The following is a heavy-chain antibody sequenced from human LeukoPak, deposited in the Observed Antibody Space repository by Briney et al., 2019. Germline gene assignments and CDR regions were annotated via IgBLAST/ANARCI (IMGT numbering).Heavy chain of an antibody. D-gene: IGHD5-18*01. CDR2: ISYDGSNK. Sequence: PGGSLRLSCAASGFTFSSYAMHWVRQAPGKGLEWVAVISYDGSNKYYADSVKGRFTISRDNSKNTLYLQMNSLRAEDTAVYYCARDGGYSYLYGMDVWGQGTTVTVSS. CDR3: ARDGGYSYLYGMDV. V-gene: IGHV3-30-3*01. CDR1: GFTFSSYA. J-gene: IGHJ6*02.